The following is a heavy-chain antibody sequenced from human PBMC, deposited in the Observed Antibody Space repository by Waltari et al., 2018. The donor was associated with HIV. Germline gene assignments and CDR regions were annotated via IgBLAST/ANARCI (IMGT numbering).Heavy chain of an antibody. CDR3: ARLPGFGVGMIDY. D-gene: IGHD3-10*01. V-gene: IGHV5-51*01. J-gene: IGHJ4*02. CDR2: ISPGASDT. Sequence: EVQLVPSVAEVKKPEESLQISCKGSGYSFTGSWIGWVRQMPGKGLEWMGIISPGASDTRHSPYFQGQVTISDDRSISTAYLQWSSLKASDTAMYYCARLPGFGVGMIDYWGQGTLVTVSS. CDR1: GYSFTGSW.